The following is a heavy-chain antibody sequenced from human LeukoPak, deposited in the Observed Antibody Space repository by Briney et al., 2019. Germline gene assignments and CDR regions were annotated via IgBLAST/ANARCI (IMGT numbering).Heavy chain of an antibody. CDR3: ARDARSGSYFYDY. CDR2: ISGYNGNT. Sequence: GASVKVSCKASGYTFFSYGIGWVRQAPGQGPEWMGWISGYNGNTHYAQKVQGRVTMTTDTSTTTAYMELRSLRSDDTAVYYCARDARSGSYFYDYWGQGTLVTVSS. D-gene: IGHD1-26*01. CDR1: GYTFFSYG. J-gene: IGHJ4*02. V-gene: IGHV1-18*01.